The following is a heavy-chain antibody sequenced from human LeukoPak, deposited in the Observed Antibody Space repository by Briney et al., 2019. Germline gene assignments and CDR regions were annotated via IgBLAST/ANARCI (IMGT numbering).Heavy chain of an antibody. Sequence: GGSLRLPCAASGFTFSSYSMNWVRQAPGKGLGWVSSISSSSSYIYYADSVKGRFTISRDNAKNSLYLQMNSLRAEDTAVYYCARDSIGSSSDYWGQGTLVTVSS. J-gene: IGHJ4*02. CDR1: GFTFSSYS. CDR3: ARDSIGSSSDY. CDR2: ISSSSSYI. V-gene: IGHV3-21*01. D-gene: IGHD6-13*01.